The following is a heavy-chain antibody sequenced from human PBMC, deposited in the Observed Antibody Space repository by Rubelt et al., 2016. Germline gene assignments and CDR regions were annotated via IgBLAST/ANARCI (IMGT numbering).Heavy chain of an antibody. D-gene: IGHD3-10*01. Sequence: QVQLVQSGAEVKKPGASVKVSCKASGYSFSTSDINWVRQGTGQGLEWMGWMNPNTGYTGYAQKFQGRVTMTSNIAISTAYVYLSSLRSEDTAVHYCARGVIWGQGTLVAISS. J-gene: IGHJ4*02. CDR3: ARGVI. V-gene: IGHV1-8*01. CDR1: GYSFSTSD. CDR2: MNPNTGYT.